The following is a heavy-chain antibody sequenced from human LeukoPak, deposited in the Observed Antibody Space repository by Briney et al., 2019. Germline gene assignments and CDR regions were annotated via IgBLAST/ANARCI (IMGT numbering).Heavy chain of an antibody. Sequence: GGSLRLSCEASGSTFRTYGMHWVRQAPGKGLEWVALMSYDGSNKDYTDSVKGRFTISRDNSKNTLYLQMNSLRTDDTAVYYCAKDLLRATGNGGYYMDVWGKGTTVTVSS. J-gene: IGHJ6*03. CDR3: AKDLLRATGNGGYYMDV. CDR1: GSTFRTYG. CDR2: MSYDGSNK. V-gene: IGHV3-30*18. D-gene: IGHD5-12*01.